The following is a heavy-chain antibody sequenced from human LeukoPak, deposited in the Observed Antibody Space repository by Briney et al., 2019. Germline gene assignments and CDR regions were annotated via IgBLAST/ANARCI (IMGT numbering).Heavy chain of an antibody. V-gene: IGHV3-64D*06. CDR3: VRDKSGTYSFDY. CDR2: IHHNGDIT. D-gene: IGHD1-26*01. Sequence: GGSLRLSCSASGFTLTWHVMHWVRQAPGKALEYVSFIHHNGDITSYADSVRGSFTVSRDNSKNTLFLELSSLRTDDTAVYYCVRDKSGTYSFDYWGQGTLVTVSS. J-gene: IGHJ4*02. CDR1: GFTLTWHV.